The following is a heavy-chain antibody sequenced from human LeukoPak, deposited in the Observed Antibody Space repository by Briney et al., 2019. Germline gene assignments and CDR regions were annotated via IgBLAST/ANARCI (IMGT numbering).Heavy chain of an antibody. D-gene: IGHD5-18*01. CDR1: GGSISSYY. J-gene: IGHJ4*02. Sequence: SETLSLTCTVSGGSISSYYWSWIRQPPGKGLEWIGYIYYSGSTNYNPSLKSRVTISVDTSKNQFSLKLSSVTAADTAVYYCAGDSYAPLHYWGQGTLVTVSS. CDR2: IYYSGST. V-gene: IGHV4-59*08. CDR3: AGDSYAPLHY.